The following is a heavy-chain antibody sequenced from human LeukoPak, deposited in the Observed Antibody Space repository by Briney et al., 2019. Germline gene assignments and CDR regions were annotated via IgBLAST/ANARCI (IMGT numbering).Heavy chain of an antibody. CDR3: ARAGGSGSYPLTHFGY. CDR2: INPNSNGLN. V-gene: IGHV1-2*07. J-gene: IGHJ4*02. CDR1: GYSLSDHY. D-gene: IGHD3-10*01. Sequence: GASVKVSCKASGYSLSDHYMHWVRQAPGQGLEWMGWINPNSNGLNNYAHRFQGRVTMTSDTSISTAYMELSGLRSDDTAVYYCARAGGSGSYPLTHFGYWGQGTLVTVSS.